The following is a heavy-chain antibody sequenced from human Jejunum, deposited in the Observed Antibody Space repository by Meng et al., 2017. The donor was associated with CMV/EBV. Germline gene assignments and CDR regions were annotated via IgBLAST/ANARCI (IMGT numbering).Heavy chain of an antibody. CDR2: IKQDGSEI. D-gene: IGHD3-3*01. Sequence: EFAFSNDWMSWGRQAPGKGLEWVANIKQDGSEIYYVDSVKGRFTISRDNAKYSVYLQMNGLSAEDTAVYYCARVLYDFWTGYYFDYWGQGTLVTVSS. CDR3: ARVLYDFWTGYYFDY. J-gene: IGHJ4*02. V-gene: IGHV3-7*01. CDR1: EFAFSNDW.